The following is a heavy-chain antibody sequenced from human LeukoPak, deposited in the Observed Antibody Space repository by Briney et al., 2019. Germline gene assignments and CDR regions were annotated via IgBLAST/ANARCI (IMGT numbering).Heavy chain of an antibody. Sequence: GGSLRLSCAASGFTFSSYWMNWARQAPGKGLEWVASINHNGNVNYYVDSVKGRFTISRDNAKNSLYLQMSNLRAEDRDVYFCARGGGLDVWGQGATVTVSS. V-gene: IGHV3-7*03. J-gene: IGHJ6*02. CDR1: GFTFSSYW. CDR2: INHNGNVN. CDR3: ARGGGLDV. D-gene: IGHD3-16*01.